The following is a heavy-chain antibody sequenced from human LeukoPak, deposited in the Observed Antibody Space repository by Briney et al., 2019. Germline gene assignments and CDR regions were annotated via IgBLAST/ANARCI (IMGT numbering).Heavy chain of an antibody. D-gene: IGHD3-10*01. J-gene: IGHJ5*02. CDR1: GFTFSSAW. V-gene: IGHV3-15*01. Sequence: GGSLRLSCAASGFTFSSAWMSWVRQAPGKGLEWVGRIKSKTDGGTTDYAAPVKGRFTISRDDSKNTLYLQMNSLKTEDTAVYYCTTEVSGLWFGGPMFDPWGQGTLVTVSS. CDR3: TTEVSGLWFGGPMFDP. CDR2: IKSKTDGGTT.